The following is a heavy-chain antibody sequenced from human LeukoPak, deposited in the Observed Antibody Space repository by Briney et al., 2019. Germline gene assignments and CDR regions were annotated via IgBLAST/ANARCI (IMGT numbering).Heavy chain of an antibody. CDR3: AKDRPYYYDSNYEAFDI. CDR2: ISGSGGST. Sequence: PGGSLRPSCAASGFTFSSYAMSWVRQAPGKGLEWVSAISGSGGSTYYADSVKGRFTISRDNSKNTLYLQMNTLRAEDTAVYYCAKDRPYYYDSNYEAFDIWGQGTMVTVSS. CDR1: GFTFSSYA. J-gene: IGHJ3*02. D-gene: IGHD3-22*01. V-gene: IGHV3-23*01.